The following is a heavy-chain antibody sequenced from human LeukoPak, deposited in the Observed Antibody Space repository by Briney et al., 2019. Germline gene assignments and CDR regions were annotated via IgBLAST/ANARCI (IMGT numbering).Heavy chain of an antibody. J-gene: IGHJ5*02. CDR2: MNPNSGNT. V-gene: IGHV1-8*01. CDR3: ARRGYCSSTSCPPSWFDP. Sequence: GASVTVSCKASGYTFTSYDINWVRQATGQGLEWMGWMNPNSGNTGYAQKFQGRVTMTRNTSISTAYMELSSLRSEDTAVYYCARRGYCSSTSCPPSWFDPWGQGTLVTVSS. D-gene: IGHD2-2*01. CDR1: GYTFTSYD.